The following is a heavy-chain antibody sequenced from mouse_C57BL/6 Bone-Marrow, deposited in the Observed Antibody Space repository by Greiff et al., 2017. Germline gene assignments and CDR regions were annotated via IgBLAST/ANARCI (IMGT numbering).Heavy chain of an antibody. J-gene: IGHJ3*01. CDR3: ARDDCGSEAY. V-gene: IGHV1-26*01. CDR1: GYTFTDYY. CDR2: INPNNGGT. D-gene: IGHD1-1*01. Sequence: VQLKQSGPELVKPGASVQISCTASGYTFTDYYMNWVKQSPGKSLEWIGDINPNNGGTSYNQKFKGKATLTVDTSSSTANMELRSLTSEDSAVYDCARDDCGSEAYWGQGTRVTVTA.